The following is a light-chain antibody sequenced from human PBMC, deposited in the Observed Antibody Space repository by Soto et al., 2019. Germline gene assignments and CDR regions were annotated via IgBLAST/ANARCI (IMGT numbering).Light chain of an antibody. Sequence: DIQMTQSPSTLSASVGDRVTITCRASQSISSWLAWYQQKPGKAPKLLIYKASSLESGVPSRFSGSGSGTEFTLTISSLQPDDFATYYCQQYNSYSWTFGQGTKLAIK. CDR1: QSISSW. CDR3: QQYNSYSWT. J-gene: IGKJ1*01. V-gene: IGKV1-5*03. CDR2: KAS.